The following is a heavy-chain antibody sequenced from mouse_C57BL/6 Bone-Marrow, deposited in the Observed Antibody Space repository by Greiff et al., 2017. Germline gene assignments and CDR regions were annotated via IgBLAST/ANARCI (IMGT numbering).Heavy chain of an antibody. Sequence: VQLQESGAELVRPGASVKLSCKASGYTFTDYYINWVKQRPGQGLEWIARIYPGSGNTYYNEKFKGKATLTAEKPSSTAYMQLSSLTSEDSAVYFCARGRWGWYFDVWGTGTTVTVSS. J-gene: IGHJ1*03. CDR1: GYTFTDYY. D-gene: IGHD4-1*01. CDR3: ARGRWGWYFDV. V-gene: IGHV1-76*01. CDR2: IYPGSGNT.